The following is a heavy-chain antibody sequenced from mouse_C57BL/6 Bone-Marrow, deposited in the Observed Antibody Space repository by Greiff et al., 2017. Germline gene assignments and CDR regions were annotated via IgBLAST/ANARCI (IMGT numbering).Heavy chain of an antibody. V-gene: IGHV1-85*01. J-gene: IGHJ1*03. Sequence: QVQLQQSGPELVKPGASVKLSCKASGYTFTSYDINWVKQRPGQGLEWIGWIYPRDGSTKYNEKFKGKATLTVATSSSTAYMELHSLTSEDSAVYFCANYYGSSSYWYFDVWGTGTTVTVSS. CDR2: IYPRDGST. CDR1: GYTFTSYD. CDR3: ANYYGSSSYWYFDV. D-gene: IGHD1-1*01.